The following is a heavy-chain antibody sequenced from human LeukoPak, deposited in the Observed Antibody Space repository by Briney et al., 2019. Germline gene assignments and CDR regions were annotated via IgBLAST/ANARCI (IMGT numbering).Heavy chain of an antibody. D-gene: IGHD1-26*01. CDR3: ARVRYSGSYFYFDY. CDR1: DGSISSFF. CDR2: THNSGTT. Sequence: SETLSLTCTVSDGSISSFFWNWIRQPPGKGLEWIGFTHNSGTTNYNPSLKSRVTISVDTSKNHFSLDLSSVTAADTAVYYCARVRYSGSYFYFDYWGQGTLVTVSS. V-gene: IGHV4-59*08. J-gene: IGHJ4*02.